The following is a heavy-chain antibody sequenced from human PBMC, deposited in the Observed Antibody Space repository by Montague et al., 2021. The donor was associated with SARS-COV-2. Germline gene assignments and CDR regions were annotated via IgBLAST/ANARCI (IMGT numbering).Heavy chain of an antibody. J-gene: IGHJ4*02. Sequence: SETLSLTCTVSGVSISSYYWSWIRQPPGKGLEWIGCIYYSGSTNYNPSLKSRVTMSVDTSKNQFSLKLSSVTAADTAVYYCARGDGHYYGSGTYPYYWGQGTLVTVSS. D-gene: IGHD3-10*01. CDR1: GVSISSYY. V-gene: IGHV4-59*01. CDR2: IYYSGST. CDR3: ARGDGHYYGSGTYPYY.